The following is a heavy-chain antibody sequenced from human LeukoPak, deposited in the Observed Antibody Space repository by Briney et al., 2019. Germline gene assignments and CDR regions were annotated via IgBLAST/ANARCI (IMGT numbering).Heavy chain of an antibody. V-gene: IGHV3-74*03. CDR3: ARDSPRGGTFDY. J-gene: IGHJ4*02. CDR1: GFTFSNYW. Sequence: GGSLRLSCAASGFTFSNYWIHWVRQAPGKGLVWVSRINSGGSSTEYADSVKGRFTISRDNAKNSLYLQMNSLRAEDTAVYYCARDSPRGGTFDYWGQGTLVTVSS. D-gene: IGHD3-10*01. CDR2: INSGGSST.